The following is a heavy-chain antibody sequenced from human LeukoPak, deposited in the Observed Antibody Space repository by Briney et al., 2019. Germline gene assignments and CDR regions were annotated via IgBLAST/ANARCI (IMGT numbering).Heavy chain of an antibody. V-gene: IGHV4-59*08. D-gene: IGHD6-19*01. Sequence: KTSETLSLTCTVSGGSISSYYWSWIRQPPGKGLEWIGYIYYSGSTNYNPSLKSRVTISVDTSKNQFSLKLSSVTAADTAVYYCARGPKYSSGWYRDNYYFDYWGQGTLVTVSS. CDR2: IYYSGST. CDR3: ARGPKYSSGWYRDNYYFDY. J-gene: IGHJ4*02. CDR1: GGSISSYY.